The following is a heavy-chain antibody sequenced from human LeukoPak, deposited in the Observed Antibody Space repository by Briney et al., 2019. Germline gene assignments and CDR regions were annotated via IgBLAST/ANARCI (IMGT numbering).Heavy chain of an antibody. V-gene: IGHV4-30-2*01. CDR1: GGSISSGGYS. D-gene: IGHD3-3*01. CDR3: ARGAYYDFWSGYPTNFDP. CDR2: IYHSGST. Sequence: SQTLSLTCAVSGGSISSGGYSWSWIRQPPGKGLEWIGYIYHSGSTYYNPSLKSRVTISVDRSKNQFSLKLSSVTAADTAVYYCARGAYYDFWSGYPTNFDPWGQVTLVTVSS. J-gene: IGHJ5*02.